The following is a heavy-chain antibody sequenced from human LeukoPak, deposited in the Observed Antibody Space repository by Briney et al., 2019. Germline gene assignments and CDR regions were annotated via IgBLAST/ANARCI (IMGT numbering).Heavy chain of an antibody. CDR1: GESFSGYY. D-gene: IGHD3-10*01. V-gene: IGHV4-34*01. Sequence: SETLSLTCAVYGESFSGYYWSWIRQPPGKGLEWIGEINHSGSTNYNPSLKSRVTISVDTSKNQFSLKLSSVTAADTAVYYCARGSYYYGSGSWGSKNWFDPWGQGTLVTVSS. CDR2: INHSGST. CDR3: ARGSYYYGSGSWGSKNWFDP. J-gene: IGHJ5*02.